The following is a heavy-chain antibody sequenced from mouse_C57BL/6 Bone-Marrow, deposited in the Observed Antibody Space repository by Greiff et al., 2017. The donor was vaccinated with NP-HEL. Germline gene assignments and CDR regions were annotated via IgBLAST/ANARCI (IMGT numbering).Heavy chain of an antibody. CDR1: GFSLTSYG. CDR3: AITRNLGYFDY. Sequence: VMLVESGPGLVQPSQSLSITCTVSGFSLTSYGVHWVRQSPGKGLEWLGVIWTGGSTDYNAAFMSRLSITKDNSKSQVFFKMNSLQADDTAIYYCAITRNLGYFDYWGQGTTLTVSS. J-gene: IGHJ2*01. D-gene: IGHD2-1*01. CDR2: IWTGGST. V-gene: IGHV2-5*01.